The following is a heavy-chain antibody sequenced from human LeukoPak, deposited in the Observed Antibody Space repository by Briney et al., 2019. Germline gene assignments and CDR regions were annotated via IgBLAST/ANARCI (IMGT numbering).Heavy chain of an antibody. CDR2: TYYRSKWYN. CDR1: GDSVSSNSVA. V-gene: IGHV6-1*01. J-gene: IGHJ5*02. Sequence: SQTLSLTCAIPGDSVSSNSVAWNWIRQSPSRGLEWLGRTYYRSKWYNDYAVSVKSRITINRDTSKNQFSLQLNSVTPEDTAVYYCARGGGYYHTWFDPWGQGTLVTVSS. D-gene: IGHD2-15*01. CDR3: ARGGGYYHTWFDP.